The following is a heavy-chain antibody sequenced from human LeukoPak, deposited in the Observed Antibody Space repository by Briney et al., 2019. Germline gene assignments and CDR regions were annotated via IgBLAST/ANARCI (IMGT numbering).Heavy chain of an antibody. CDR3: ARETGATTEWFDP. J-gene: IGHJ5*02. CDR1: GFTFSSYS. D-gene: IGHD1-7*01. CDR2: ISSSSSYI. V-gene: IGHV3-21*01. Sequence: PGGSLRLSCAASGFTFSSYSMNWVRQAPGKGLEWVSSISSSSSYIYCADSVKGRFTISRDNAKNSLYLQMNSLRAEDTAVYYCARETGATTEWFDPWGQGTLVTVSS.